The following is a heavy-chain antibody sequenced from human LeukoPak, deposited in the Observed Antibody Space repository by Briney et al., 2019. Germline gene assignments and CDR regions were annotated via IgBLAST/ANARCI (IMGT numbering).Heavy chain of an antibody. CDR3: ARDGPWIQLSSPRAFDI. V-gene: IGHV3-48*01. D-gene: IGHD5-18*01. J-gene: IGHJ3*02. Sequence: PGGSLRLSCAASGFTFSSYSMNWVRQAPGKVLERVSYVSSSSSTRYYADSVKGRFTISRDNGKKSLYLQMNSLRAEDTAVYYCARDGPWIQLSSPRAFDIWGQGTMVTVSS. CDR1: GFTFSSYS. CDR2: VSSSSSTR.